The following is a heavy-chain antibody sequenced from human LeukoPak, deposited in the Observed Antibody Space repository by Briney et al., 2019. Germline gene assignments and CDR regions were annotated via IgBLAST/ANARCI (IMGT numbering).Heavy chain of an antibody. Sequence: PSETLSLTCTVSGGSISSSSYYWSWIRQPPGRGLEWIGYIYYSGSTYSNPSLKSRVTSTVDTSKNQFSLKLSSVTAADTAVYHWARAYGSGRGYSWFDPWGQGTLVTVSS. V-gene: IGHV4-61*01. CDR1: GGSISSSSYY. J-gene: IGHJ5*02. CDR2: IYYSGST. D-gene: IGHD3-10*01. CDR3: ARAYGSGRGYSWFDP.